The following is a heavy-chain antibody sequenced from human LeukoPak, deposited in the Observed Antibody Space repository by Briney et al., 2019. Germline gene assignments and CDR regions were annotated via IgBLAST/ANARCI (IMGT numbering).Heavy chain of an antibody. V-gene: IGHV4-61*03. D-gene: IGHD5-24*01. CDR2: FLYSGST. CDR1: GDSVSSGGYY. CDR3: ARGRDPYKVGY. J-gene: IGHJ4*02. Sequence: SETLSLTCTVSGDSVSSGGYYWSWIRQPPGKRLEWIGYFLYSGSTFYNPSLRSRVTISVDTSKNHLSLKLNSVTAADTAFYYCARGRDPYKVGYWGQGTLVTVSS.